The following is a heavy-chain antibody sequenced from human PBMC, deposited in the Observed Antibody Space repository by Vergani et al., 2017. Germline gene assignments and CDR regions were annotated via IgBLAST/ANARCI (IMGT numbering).Heavy chain of an antibody. J-gene: IGHJ6*02. CDR1: GFTFSSYS. V-gene: IGHV3-48*02. D-gene: IGHD2-2*01. CDR2: ISSSSSTI. CDR3: ARDNPIVVVPTDYGMDV. Sequence: EVQLVESGGGLVQPGGSLRLSCAASGFTFSSYSMNWVRQAPGKGLEWVSYISSSSSTIYYADSVKGRFTISRDNAKNSLYLQMNSLRDEDTAVYYCARDNPIVVVPTDYGMDVGGQGTTVTVSS.